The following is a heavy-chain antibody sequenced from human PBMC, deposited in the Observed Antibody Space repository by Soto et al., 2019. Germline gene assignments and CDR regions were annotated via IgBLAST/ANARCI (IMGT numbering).Heavy chain of an antibody. J-gene: IGHJ6*02. V-gene: IGHV3-53*01. D-gene: IGHD6-13*01. Sequence: PGGSLRLSCAASGFTVSSSYMSWVRQAPGKGLEWVSVIYSGGSTYYADSVKGRFTISRDNPKNTLYLQMNSLRADDTAVYYCARGYSSSWSLYYYNYGMDVWGQGTTVTVSS. CDR1: GFTVSSSY. CDR2: IYSGGST. CDR3: ARGYSSSWSLYYYNYGMDV.